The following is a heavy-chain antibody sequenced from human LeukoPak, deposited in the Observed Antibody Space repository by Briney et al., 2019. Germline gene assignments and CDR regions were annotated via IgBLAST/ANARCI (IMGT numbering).Heavy chain of an antibody. Sequence: SETLSLTCTVSGGSISSSSYYWGWIRQPPGKGLEWIGSIYYSGSTYYNPSLKSRVTISVDTSKNQFSLKLSSVTAADTAVYYCARASWGMGLTTVTPTLNTFDIWGQGTMVTVSS. D-gene: IGHD4-17*01. J-gene: IGHJ3*02. CDR3: ARASWGMGLTTVTPTLNTFDI. V-gene: IGHV4-39*07. CDR2: IYYSGST. CDR1: GGSISSSSYY.